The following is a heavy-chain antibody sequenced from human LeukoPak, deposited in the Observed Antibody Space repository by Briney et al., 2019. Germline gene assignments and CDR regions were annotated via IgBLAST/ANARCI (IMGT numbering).Heavy chain of an antibody. V-gene: IGHV7-4-1*02. CDR2: INTNTGNP. D-gene: IGHD6-13*01. CDR1: GYTFTSYA. CDR3: ALSIAAAGTYY. J-gene: IGHJ4*02. Sequence: ASVKVSCKASGYTFTSYAMNWVRQAPGQGLEWMGWINTNTGNPTYAQGFTGRFVFSLDTSVSTAYLQISSLKAEVTAVYYCALSIAAAGTYYWGQGTLVTVSS.